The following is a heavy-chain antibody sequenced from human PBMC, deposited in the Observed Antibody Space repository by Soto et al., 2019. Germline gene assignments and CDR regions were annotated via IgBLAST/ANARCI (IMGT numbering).Heavy chain of an antibody. J-gene: IGHJ5*02. V-gene: IGHV4-59*08. Sequence: SETLSLTCTLSGGSISSYYWSWIRPPPGKGLEWIGYIYYSVSTNYNPSLKSRVTISVDTSKNQFSLKLSSVTAADTAVYYCARQADDILTGYYSGSWFDPWGQGTLVTVSS. CDR2: IYYSVST. D-gene: IGHD3-9*01. CDR3: ARQADDILTGYYSGSWFDP. CDR1: GGSISSYY.